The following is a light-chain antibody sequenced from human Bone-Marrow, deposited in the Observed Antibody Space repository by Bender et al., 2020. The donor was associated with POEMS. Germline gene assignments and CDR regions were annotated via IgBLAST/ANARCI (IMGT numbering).Light chain of an antibody. Sequence: QSALTQPPSASGSPGQSVTISCTGTSSDVGGYNLVSWYQQRPGKAPNLIIYEVNKRPSGISHRFSGSKSGNTASLTISGVQPEDEADYHCCSYAATSAYVFGTGTKVTVL. J-gene: IGLJ1*01. CDR1: SSDVGGYNL. CDR2: EVN. CDR3: CSYAATSAYV. V-gene: IGLV2-8*01.